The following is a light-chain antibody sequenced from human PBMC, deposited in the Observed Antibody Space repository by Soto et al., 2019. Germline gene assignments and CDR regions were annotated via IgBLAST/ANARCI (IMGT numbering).Light chain of an antibody. Sequence: DIQMTQSPSTLSASVGDRVTITCRASQSISNWLAWYQQKPGKAPKLLIYKASGLESGVPSRFSGSGSGTEFTLTISSLQPDDFATYYCQQYDSHSWTFGQGTKVEIK. CDR1: QSISNW. CDR3: QQYDSHSWT. CDR2: KAS. J-gene: IGKJ1*01. V-gene: IGKV1-5*03.